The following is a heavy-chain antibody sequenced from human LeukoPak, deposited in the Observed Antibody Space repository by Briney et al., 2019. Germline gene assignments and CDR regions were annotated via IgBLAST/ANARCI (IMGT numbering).Heavy chain of an antibody. CDR1: GGSISSYC. CDR2: IYYSGST. V-gene: IGHV4-59*01. D-gene: IGHD3-22*01. Sequence: SETLSLTCTVSGGSISSYCWSWIRQPPGKGLEWIGYIYYSGSTNYNPSLKSRVTISVDTSKNQFSLKLSSVTAADTAVYYCARDSDSDSSGYFDYWGQGTLVTVSS. CDR3: ARDSDSDSSGYFDY. J-gene: IGHJ4*02.